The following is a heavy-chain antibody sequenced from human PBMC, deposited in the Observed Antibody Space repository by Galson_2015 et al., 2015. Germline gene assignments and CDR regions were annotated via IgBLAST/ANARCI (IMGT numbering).Heavy chain of an antibody. D-gene: IGHD5-12*01. V-gene: IGHV3-33*01. J-gene: IGHJ5*02. Sequence: SLRLSCAASGFAFNTYGMHWVRLAPGKGLEWVALIWYDGSNQYYADSVKGRFTISRDNSKNTVYLQMNSLRGEDTAVYYCGRGGGYGHNWFDPWGQGTLVTVSS. CDR1: GFAFNTYG. CDR3: GRGGGYGHNWFDP. CDR2: IWYDGSNQ.